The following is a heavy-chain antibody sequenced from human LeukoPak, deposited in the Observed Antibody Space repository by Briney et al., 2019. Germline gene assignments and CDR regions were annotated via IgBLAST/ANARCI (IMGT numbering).Heavy chain of an antibody. J-gene: IGHJ6*02. CDR2: ISAYNGNT. Sequence: ASVTVSCKASGYTFTSYGISWVRQAPGQGLEWMGWISAYNGNTNYAQKFQGRVTMTTDTSTSTAYVELRSLRSDDTAVYYCARDSLGFGYYYYGMDVWGQGTTVTVS. CDR3: ARDSLGFGYYYYGMDV. CDR1: GYTFTSYG. V-gene: IGHV1-18*04. D-gene: IGHD3-10*01.